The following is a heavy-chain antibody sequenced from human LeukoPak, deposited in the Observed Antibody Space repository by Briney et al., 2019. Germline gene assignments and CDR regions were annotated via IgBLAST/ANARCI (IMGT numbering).Heavy chain of an antibody. CDR2: IYYSGST. Sequence: SETLSLTCTVSGGSISSYYWSWIRQPPGKGLEWIGYIYYSGSTNYNPSLKSRVTISVDTSKNQFSLKLSSVTAADTAVYYCARDQKGHLIAAAGSALRYWGQGTLVTVSS. CDR3: ARDQKGHLIAAAGSALRY. V-gene: IGHV4-59*01. J-gene: IGHJ4*02. D-gene: IGHD6-13*01. CDR1: GGSISSYY.